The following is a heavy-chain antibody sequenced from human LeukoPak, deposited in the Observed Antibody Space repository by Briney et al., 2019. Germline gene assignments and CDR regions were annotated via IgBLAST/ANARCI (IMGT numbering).Heavy chain of an antibody. CDR2: VFDSGNT. D-gene: IGHD3-22*01. CDR3: ARAPHFFDTSGSRYYFDY. V-gene: IGHV4-59*12. J-gene: IGHJ4*02. Sequence: SETLSLTCTVSGGSMRYFYWSWVRQTPGKGLEWLGYVFDSGNTNYNPSLNSRLAISVDTSKNQFSLNLSSVTAADTAVYYCARAPHFFDTSGSRYYFDYWGQGALVTVSS. CDR1: GGSMRYFY.